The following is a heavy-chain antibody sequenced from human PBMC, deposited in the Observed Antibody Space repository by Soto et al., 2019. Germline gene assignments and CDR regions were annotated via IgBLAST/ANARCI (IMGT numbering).Heavy chain of an antibody. Sequence: EVPLLESGGGLVQPGGSLRLSCAASGFTFSSYAMSWVRQAPGKGLEWVSAISGSGGSTYYADSVKGRFTISRDNSKNTLYLKTNSLRAEDTSVYYCADSSTPFDYWGQGTLVTVSS. D-gene: IGHD6-13*01. CDR3: ADSSTPFDY. CDR2: ISGSGGST. V-gene: IGHV3-23*01. CDR1: GFTFSSYA. J-gene: IGHJ4*02.